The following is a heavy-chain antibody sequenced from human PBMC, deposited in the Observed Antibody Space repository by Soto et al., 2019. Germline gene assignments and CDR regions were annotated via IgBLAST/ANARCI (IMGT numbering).Heavy chain of an antibody. D-gene: IGHD4-4*01. Sequence: SVKVSCKAPGDTFGRFTINWVRQAPGQGLEWMGGIKPISDITNYAQRFQGRVTFTADASTSTVYLELSSLRSEDTAMYYCARDPSTINKLIGVWFDPWGQGTLVTVSS. CDR1: GDTFGRFT. CDR2: IKPISDIT. J-gene: IGHJ5*02. CDR3: ARDPSTINKLIGVWFDP. V-gene: IGHV1-69*13.